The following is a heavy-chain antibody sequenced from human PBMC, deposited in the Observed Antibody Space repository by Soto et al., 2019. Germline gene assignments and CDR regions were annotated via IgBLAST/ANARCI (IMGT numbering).Heavy chain of an antibody. D-gene: IGHD3-16*01. J-gene: IGHJ4*02. Sequence: QITLKESGPTLVKPTQTLTLTCTFSGFSLTTSGVGVGWIRQPPGKALEWLALIYWNDDKRYSPSLKSRLTITKDISKNQVVRTMTNMDPVETATYYCAHRPGTPPYACPFDYCAREPWSPCPQ. CDR3: AHRPGTPPYACPFDY. CDR2: IYWNDDK. CDR1: GFSLTTSGVG. V-gene: IGHV2-5*01.